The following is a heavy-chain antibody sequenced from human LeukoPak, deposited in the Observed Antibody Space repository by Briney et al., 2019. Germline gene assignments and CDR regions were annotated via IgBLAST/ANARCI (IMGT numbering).Heavy chain of an antibody. CDR3: ARVRGSGWYGAPPNTKYYYYYYMDV. CDR2: IYTSGST. J-gene: IGHJ6*03. V-gene: IGHV4-61*02. CDR1: GGSISSGSYY. Sequence: PSETLSLTCTVSGGSISSGSYYWSWIRQPAGKGLEWIGRIYTSGSTNYNPSLKSRVTMSVDTSKNQFSLKLSSVTAADTAVYYCARVRGSGWYGAPPNTKYYYYYYMDVWGKGTTVTVSS. D-gene: IGHD6-19*01.